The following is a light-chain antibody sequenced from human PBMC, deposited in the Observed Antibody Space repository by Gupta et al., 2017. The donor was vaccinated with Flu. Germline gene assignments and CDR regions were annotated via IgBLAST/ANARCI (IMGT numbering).Light chain of an antibody. Sequence: QSVLTQPPSTSGTPGQRVTFSCSGGNSNIGINYVYWYQQLPGAAPKLIIYKRNQRPSGVPDRFSGSKSGTSASLAISGLRSEDEAEYYCATWDDSLSAVVFGGGTKLTVL. CDR1: NSNIGINY. J-gene: IGLJ2*01. CDR2: KRN. CDR3: ATWDDSLSAVV. V-gene: IGLV1-47*01.